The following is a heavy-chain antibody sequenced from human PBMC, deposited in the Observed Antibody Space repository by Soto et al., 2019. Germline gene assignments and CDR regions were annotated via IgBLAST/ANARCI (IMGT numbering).Heavy chain of an antibody. V-gene: IGHV4-30-4*01. CDR1: GGSISSGDYY. J-gene: IGHJ6*02. CDR2: IYYSEST. CDR3: AKSGPYDLAPMDV. D-gene: IGHD3-3*01. Sequence: SETLSLTGTVSGGSISSGDYYWSWIRQPPGKGLEWIGYIYYSESTYYNPSLKSRVTISVDTSKNQFSLKLSSVTAADTAVYYCAKSGPYDLAPMDVWGQGTTVTVSS.